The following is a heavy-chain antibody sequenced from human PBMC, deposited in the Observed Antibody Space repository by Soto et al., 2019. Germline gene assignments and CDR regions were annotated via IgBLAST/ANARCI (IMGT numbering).Heavy chain of an antibody. J-gene: IGHJ6*02. CDR2: ISYDGDKK. D-gene: IGHD3-10*01. CDR1: GFIFSNYG. Sequence: QPGGSLRLSCAASGFIFSNYGMHWVRQAPGKGLEWVAVISYDGDKKYYVDSVKGRFTLSRDNSKNTLYLQMNSLRAEDTAVYYCAKDIALVRGVMMDMDVWGQGTTVTVSS. V-gene: IGHV3-30*18. CDR3: AKDIALVRGVMMDMDV.